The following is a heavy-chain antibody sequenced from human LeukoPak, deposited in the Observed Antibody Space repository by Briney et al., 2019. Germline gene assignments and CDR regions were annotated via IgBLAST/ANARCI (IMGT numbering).Heavy chain of an antibody. J-gene: IGHJ4*02. CDR2: IIPIFGTA. Sequence: ASVKVSCKASGYTFTSYGVSWVRQAPGQGLEWMGGIIPIFGTANYAQKFQGRVTMTTDTSTSTAYMELRSLRSDDTAVYYCARADIRAIASSGWYGFDYWGQGTLVTVSS. CDR1: GYTFTSYG. D-gene: IGHD6-19*01. CDR3: ARADIRAIASSGWYGFDY. V-gene: IGHV1-18*01.